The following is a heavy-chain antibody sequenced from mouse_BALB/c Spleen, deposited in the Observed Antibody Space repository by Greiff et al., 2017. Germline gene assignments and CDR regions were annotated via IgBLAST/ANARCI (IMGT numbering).Heavy chain of an antibody. CDR1: GFNIKDYY. CDR2: IDPENGNT. V-gene: IGHV14-1*02. J-gene: IGHJ3*01. Sequence: VQLQQSGAELVRPGALVKLSCKASGFNIKDYYMHWVKQRPEQGLEWIGWIDPENGNTIYDPKFQGKASITADTSSNTAYMQLSSLTSEDSAVYYCARNGYDYDGRFSWFAYWGQGTLVTVSA. D-gene: IGHD2-4*01. CDR3: ARNGYDYDGRFSWFAY.